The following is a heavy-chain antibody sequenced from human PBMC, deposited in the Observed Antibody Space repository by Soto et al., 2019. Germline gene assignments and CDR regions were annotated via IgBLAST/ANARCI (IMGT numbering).Heavy chain of an antibody. D-gene: IGHD3-10*01. V-gene: IGHV4-59*08. CDR3: ARHNYGSGSTYFDY. CDR1: GGPISSYY. Sequence: SETLCLTCTVSGGPISSYYWSWNRQPPGKGLEWIGYIYYSGSTNYNPSLKSRVTISVDTSKNQFSLKLNSMTAADTAVYYCARHNYGSGSTYFDYWGQGTLVTVSS. CDR2: IYYSGST. J-gene: IGHJ4*02.